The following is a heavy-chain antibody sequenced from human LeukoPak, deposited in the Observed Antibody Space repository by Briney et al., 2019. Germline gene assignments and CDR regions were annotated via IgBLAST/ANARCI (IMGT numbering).Heavy chain of an antibody. V-gene: IGHV3-30*04. J-gene: IGHJ5*02. CDR2: ISYDGSNK. CDR1: GFTFSGYA. D-gene: IGHD4-11*01. CDR3: AHDYSRFDP. Sequence: GGSLRLSCAASGFTFSGYAMHWVRQAPGKGLEWVAVISYDGSNKYYADSVKGRFTISRDNSKNTLYLQMNSLRAEDTAVYYCAHDYSRFDPWGQGTLVTVSS.